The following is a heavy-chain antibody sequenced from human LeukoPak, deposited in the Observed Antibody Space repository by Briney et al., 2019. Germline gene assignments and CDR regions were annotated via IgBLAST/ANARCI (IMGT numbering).Heavy chain of an antibody. V-gene: IGHV1-2*02. Sequence: ASVKVSCKASGYTFTGYYIHWVRQAPGQGLEWMGWINPNSGGTNYAQKFQGRVTMTRDTSINTAYMNLSRLRSDDTAFYYCARDRIRFIAAERKRWFDPWGQGTLVIVSS. CDR3: ARDRIRFIAAERKRWFDP. CDR2: INPNSGGT. CDR1: GYTFTGYY. D-gene: IGHD6-13*01. J-gene: IGHJ5*02.